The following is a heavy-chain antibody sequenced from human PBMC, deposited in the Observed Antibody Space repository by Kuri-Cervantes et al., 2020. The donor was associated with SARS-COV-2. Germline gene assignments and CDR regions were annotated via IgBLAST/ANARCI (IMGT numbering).Heavy chain of an antibody. CDR1: GFTFSSYS. CDR2: ISSSSSTI. V-gene: IGHV3-48*02. D-gene: IGHD5-18*01. J-gene: IGHJ4*02. CDR3: ARDPRGYSYGYGHLFDY. Sequence: GGSLRLSCAASGFTFSSYSMNWVRQAPGKGLEWVSYISSSSSTIYYADSVKGRFTISRDNAKNSLYLQMNSLRDEDTAVYYCARDPRGYSYGYGHLFDYWGQGTLVTVSS.